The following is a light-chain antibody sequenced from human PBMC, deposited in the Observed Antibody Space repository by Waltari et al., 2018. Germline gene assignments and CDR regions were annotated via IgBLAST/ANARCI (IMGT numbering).Light chain of an antibody. J-gene: IGLJ3*02. Sequence: QSAVAQPASVSGSPGESSTISCSGTSSDVGGVYLVSWYQHHPGKAPKLTIFEVSARPSGISHRFSGSKSGNTASLTISGLQAEDEADYYCCSYAGGATVLFGGGTKLTVL. CDR3: CSYAGGATVL. V-gene: IGLV2-23*02. CDR2: EVS. CDR1: SSDVGGVYL.